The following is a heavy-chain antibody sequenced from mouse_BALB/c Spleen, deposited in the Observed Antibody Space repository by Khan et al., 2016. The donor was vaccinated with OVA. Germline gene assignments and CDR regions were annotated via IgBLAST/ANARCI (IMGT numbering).Heavy chain of an antibody. J-gene: IGHJ3*01. CDR2: INPSSGYT. Sequence: QVQLQQSGTELARPGASVKMSCKASGYTFTSYTMHWVKQRPGRGLEWIGYINPSSGYTNYNQKFKDKATLTADKSSITAYMQLSSLTSEDSAIYYCAREGAYYRSDGWFAYWGQGTLVTVSA. CDR1: GYTFTSYT. V-gene: IGHV1-4*01. D-gene: IGHD2-14*01. CDR3: AREGAYYRSDGWFAY.